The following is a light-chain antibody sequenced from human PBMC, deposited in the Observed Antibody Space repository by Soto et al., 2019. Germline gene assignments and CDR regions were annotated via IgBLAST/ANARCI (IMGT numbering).Light chain of an antibody. J-gene: IGKJ5*01. CDR3: QKYNSALTIT. CDR2: AAS. V-gene: IGKV1-27*01. Sequence: DLPMTQSPSSLSASVGDRVTITCRASQGISNYLAWYQQKPGKVPKLLIYAASTLQSGVPSRFSGSGSGTDFTLTISSLQPEDVATYYCQKYNSALTITFGQGTRLEIK. CDR1: QGISNY.